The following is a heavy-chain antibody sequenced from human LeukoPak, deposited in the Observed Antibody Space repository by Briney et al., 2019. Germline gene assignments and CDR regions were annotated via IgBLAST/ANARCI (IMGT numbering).Heavy chain of an antibody. J-gene: IGHJ4*02. Sequence: ASVKVSCKASGYTFTGYYMHWVRQAPGQGLEWMGRINRNSGGTNYAQKFQGRVTMTRDTSISTAYMELSRLRSDDTAVYYCASGLGICSGGSCYSYWGQGTLVTVSS. CDR1: GYTFTGYY. CDR3: ASGLGICSGGSCYSY. D-gene: IGHD2-15*01. V-gene: IGHV1-2*06. CDR2: INRNSGGT.